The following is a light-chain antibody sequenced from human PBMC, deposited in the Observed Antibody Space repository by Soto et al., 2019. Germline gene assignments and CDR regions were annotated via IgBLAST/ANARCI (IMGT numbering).Light chain of an antibody. Sequence: IVLTQSPGTLSLSPGERGALSCRASQSGSSNYVAWYQQKPGQAPRLLISGASNRATGTPDRFRGSGSGTDFTLTITRLEPEDLAVYYCHQYGSAPWTFGQGTKVEIK. V-gene: IGKV3-20*01. J-gene: IGKJ1*01. CDR2: GAS. CDR1: QSGSSNY. CDR3: HQYGSAPWT.